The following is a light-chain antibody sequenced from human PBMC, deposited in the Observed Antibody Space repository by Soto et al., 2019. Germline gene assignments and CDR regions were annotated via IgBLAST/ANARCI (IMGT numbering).Light chain of an antibody. CDR1: QSISSW. J-gene: IGKJ1*01. V-gene: IGKV1-5*01. CDR2: DAS. CDR3: QQYGTYLWT. Sequence: DIQMTQSPSTLPASVGDSVTITSRASQSISSWLAWFQQKTRKAHKLLMYDASSLESGVPSRFSGSGSGTESTLTISSLQPDDFATYYCQQYGTYLWTFGQGTKV.